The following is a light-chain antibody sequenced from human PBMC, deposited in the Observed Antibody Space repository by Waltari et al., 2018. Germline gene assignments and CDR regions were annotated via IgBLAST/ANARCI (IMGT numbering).Light chain of an antibody. CDR1: SSDGGFYHF. J-gene: IGLJ3*02. CDR2: DVN. Sequence: QSALTPPASVSGSPGESITIACIGTSSDGGFYHFCPWYQPHPGEAPKIKISDVNNRPSGVSPRFSGATSRNTAALPISALQAEDDADYYYSSYTSSHTWVFGGGTKVTVL. V-gene: IGLV2-14*03. CDR3: SSYTSSHTWV.